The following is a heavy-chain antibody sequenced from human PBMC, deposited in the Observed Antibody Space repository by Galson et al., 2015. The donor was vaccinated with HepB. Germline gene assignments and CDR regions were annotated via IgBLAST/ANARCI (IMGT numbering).Heavy chain of an antibody. CDR2: FYYTGNT. CDR1: GGSISSSSYY. D-gene: IGHD2-2*01. V-gene: IGHV4-39*01. Sequence: ETLSLTCTVSGGSISSSSYYWGWLRQPPGKGLEWIGSFYYTGNTHYNPSLKSRVTISGDTSKNQFTLKLNSVTAADTAVYYCARHESESKTYAADNWGQGTLVTVSS. J-gene: IGHJ4*02. CDR3: ARHESESKTYAADN.